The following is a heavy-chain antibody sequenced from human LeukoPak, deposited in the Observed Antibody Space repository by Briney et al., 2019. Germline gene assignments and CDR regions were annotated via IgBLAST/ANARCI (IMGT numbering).Heavy chain of an antibody. D-gene: IGHD3-10*01. CDR3: ATLWFGQLSLSYFDY. J-gene: IGHJ4*02. CDR2: IYSGGST. CDR1: GFTVSSNY. V-gene: IGHV3-53*01. Sequence: GGSLRLSCAASGFTVSSNYMSWVRLAPGKGLEWVSVIYSGGSTYYADSVKGRFTISRDNSMNTLYLQMNSLRAEDTAVYYCATLWFGQLSLSYFDYWGQGTLVTVSS.